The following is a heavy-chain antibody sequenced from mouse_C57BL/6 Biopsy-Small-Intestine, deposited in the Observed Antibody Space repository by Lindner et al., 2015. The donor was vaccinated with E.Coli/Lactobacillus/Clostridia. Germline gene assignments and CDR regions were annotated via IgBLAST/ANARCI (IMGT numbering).Heavy chain of an antibody. J-gene: IGHJ3*01. CDR2: IGGYNEKT. D-gene: IGHD1-1*01. CDR3: ATFTFGGILVFTS. V-gene: IGHV1S126*01. Sequence: SVKVSCKASGYTFSRHGISWVRQAPGQGLEWMGWIGGYNEKTQYAMKFQDRVTMTTDTSTNTAYLELRSLTSDDTAVYYCATFTFGGILVFTSWGLGTLVTVS. CDR1: GYTFSRHG.